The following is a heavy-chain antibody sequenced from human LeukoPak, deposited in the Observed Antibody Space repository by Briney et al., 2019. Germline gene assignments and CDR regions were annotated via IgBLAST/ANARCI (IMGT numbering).Heavy chain of an antibody. CDR3: ASFGQLVPPFDY. CDR2: IIPIFGTA. V-gene: IGHV1-69*13. CDR1: GGTFSSYA. J-gene: IGHJ4*02. Sequence: SVEVSCKASGGTFSSYAISWVRQAPGQGLEWMGGIIPIFGTANYAQKFQGRVTITADESTSTAYMELSSLRSEDTAVYYCASFGQLVPPFDYWGQGTLVTVSS. D-gene: IGHD6-6*01.